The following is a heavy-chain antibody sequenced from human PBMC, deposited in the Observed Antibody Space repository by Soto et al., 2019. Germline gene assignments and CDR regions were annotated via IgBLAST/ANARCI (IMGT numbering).Heavy chain of an antibody. V-gene: IGHV3-30*18. Sequence: PGGSLRLSCAASGFTFSSYGMHWVRQAPGKGLEWVAVISYDGSNKYYADSVKGRFTISRDNSKNTLYLQMNSLRAEDTAVYYCAKALTHYYDSSGYDYWGQGTLVTVSS. CDR3: AKALTHYYDSSGYDY. CDR1: GFTFSSYG. CDR2: ISYDGSNK. D-gene: IGHD3-22*01. J-gene: IGHJ4*02.